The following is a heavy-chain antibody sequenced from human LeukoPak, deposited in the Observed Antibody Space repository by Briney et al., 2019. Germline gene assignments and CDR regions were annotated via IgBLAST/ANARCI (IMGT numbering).Heavy chain of an antibody. CDR3: AKGIYSSGWIDY. J-gene: IGHJ4*02. Sequence: PGGSLRLSCAASGFTFSNSAMSWVRQAPGKGLEWVSTLSGSGITTYYADSVKGRFTISRDNSKNTLYLQMNSLRAEDTAVYYCAKGIYSSGWIDYWGQGTLVTVSS. CDR1: GFTFSNSA. V-gene: IGHV3-23*01. D-gene: IGHD6-19*01. CDR2: LSGSGITT.